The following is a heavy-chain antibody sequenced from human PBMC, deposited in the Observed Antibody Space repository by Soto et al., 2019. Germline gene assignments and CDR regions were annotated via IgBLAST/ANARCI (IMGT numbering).Heavy chain of an antibody. J-gene: IGHJ6*03. CDR2: IYYSGST. CDR3: ARSSDYSNYGYYYYYMDV. D-gene: IGHD4-4*01. V-gene: IGHV4-59*08. CDR1: GGSISSYY. Sequence: SETLSLTCTVSGGSISSYYWSWIRQPPGKGLEWIGYIYYSGSTNYNPPLKSRVTISVDTSKNQFSLKLSSVTAADTAVYYCARSSDYSNYGYYYYYMDVWGKGTTVTVSS.